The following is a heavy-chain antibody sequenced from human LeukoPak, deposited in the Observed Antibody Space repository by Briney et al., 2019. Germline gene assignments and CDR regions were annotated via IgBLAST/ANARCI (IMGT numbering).Heavy chain of an antibody. V-gene: IGHV3-74*01. J-gene: IGHJ4*02. CDR3: ARETEWLSQTPGIDY. D-gene: IGHD3-3*01. Sequence: PGGSLRLSCAASGFIFSDYWMHWVRQAPGKGLVWVSRINSDGSSTSHADSVKGRFTISRDNAKNTLYLQMNSLRAEDTAVYYCARETEWLSQTPGIDYWGQGTLVTVSS. CDR1: GFIFSDYW. CDR2: INSDGSST.